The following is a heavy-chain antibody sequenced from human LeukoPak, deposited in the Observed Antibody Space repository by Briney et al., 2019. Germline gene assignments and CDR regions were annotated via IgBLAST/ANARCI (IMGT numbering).Heavy chain of an antibody. D-gene: IGHD3-22*01. CDR3: ARVPLYDRSGYYFDY. CDR1: GFTFSNYN. J-gene: IGHJ4*02. V-gene: IGHV3-48*02. Sequence: PGGSLGLSCAASGFTFSNYNMNWVRQAPGKGPEWVSYISTSGRAIFYADSVKGRFTISRDNAKNSLFLQMNSLRDEDTAVYYCARVPLYDRSGYYFDYWGLGTLVTVSS. CDR2: ISTSGRAI.